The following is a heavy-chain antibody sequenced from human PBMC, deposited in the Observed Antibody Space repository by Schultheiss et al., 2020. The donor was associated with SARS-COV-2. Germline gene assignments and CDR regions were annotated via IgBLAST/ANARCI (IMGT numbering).Heavy chain of an antibody. Sequence: SETLSLTCAVYGGSFSGYYWSWIRQPPGKGLEWIGEINHSGSTNYNPSLKSRVTISVDTSNNQFSLKLSSVTAADTAVYYCARVREYCTNGVCQGRFDYWGQGTLVTVSS. V-gene: IGHV4-34*01. D-gene: IGHD2-8*01. CDR3: ARVREYCTNGVCQGRFDY. CDR2: INHSGST. CDR1: GGSFSGYY. J-gene: IGHJ4*02.